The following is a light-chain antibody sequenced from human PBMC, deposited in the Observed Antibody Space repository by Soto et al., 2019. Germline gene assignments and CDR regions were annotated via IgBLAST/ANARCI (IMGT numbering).Light chain of an antibody. V-gene: IGKV3-20*01. CDR1: QSVSSTY. J-gene: IGKJ1*01. CDR3: QQYGSLPWT. CDR2: GAS. Sequence: EIVLTQSPGTLSLSPGERATLSCRASQSVSSTYLAWYQQRPGQAPRLLIYGASGRATGIPDRFSGSGSGTDFTLTISRLEPEDSAVYHCQQYGSLPWTFGHGTRVEIK.